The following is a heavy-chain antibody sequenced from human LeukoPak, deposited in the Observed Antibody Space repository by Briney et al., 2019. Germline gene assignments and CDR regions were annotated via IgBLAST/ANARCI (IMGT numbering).Heavy chain of an antibody. CDR1: GYTFTGHY. V-gene: IGHV1-2*02. CDR2: INPNSGGT. Sequence: ASVKVPCKASGYTFTGHYMHWVRQAPGQGLEWMGWINPNSGGTNYAQKFQGRVTMTRDTSISTAYMELSRLRSDDTAVYYCARDLRYCSSTSCYVWGQGTLVTVSS. J-gene: IGHJ4*02. CDR3: ARDLRYCSSTSCYV. D-gene: IGHD2-2*01.